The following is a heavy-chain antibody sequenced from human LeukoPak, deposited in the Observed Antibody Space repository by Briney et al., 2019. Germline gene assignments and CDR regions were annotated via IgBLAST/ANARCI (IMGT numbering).Heavy chain of an antibody. J-gene: IGHJ4*02. CDR1: GFTFSSYA. Sequence: GGSLRLSCAASGFTFSSYAMSWVRQAPGKGLEWVSALSGSGGSTFYADSVKGRVSISRDNSKNTLYLQMNSLRAEDTAVYYCTRWRLGGSNTDDGFDYWGQGTLVTVSS. V-gene: IGHV3-23*01. D-gene: IGHD5-24*01. CDR3: TRWRLGGSNTDDGFDY. CDR2: LSGSGGST.